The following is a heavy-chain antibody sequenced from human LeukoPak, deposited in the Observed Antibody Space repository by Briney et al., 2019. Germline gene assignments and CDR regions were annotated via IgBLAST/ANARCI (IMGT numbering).Heavy chain of an antibody. CDR2: IYYSGNT. J-gene: IGHJ6*03. V-gene: IGHV4-31*03. D-gene: IGHD3-22*01. Sequence: SETLSLTCTVSGGSISSGDYYWSWIRQHPGKGLEWIGYIYYSGNTNYNPSLKSRVTISVDTSKNQFSLKLSSVTTADTAVYYYARVPYYYDSSGRYYYYYMDVWGKGTTVTVSS. CDR3: ARVPYYYDSSGRYYYYYMDV. CDR1: GGSISSGDYY.